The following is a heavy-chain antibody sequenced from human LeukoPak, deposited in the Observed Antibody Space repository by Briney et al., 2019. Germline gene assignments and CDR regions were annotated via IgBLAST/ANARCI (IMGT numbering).Heavy chain of an antibody. CDR2: INHSGST. CDR1: GGSFSGYY. V-gene: IGHV4-34*01. Sequence: SETLSLTCAVYGGSFSGYYWSWIRQPPGKGLEWIGEINHSGSTNYNPSLKSRVTMSVDTSKNQFSLKLSSVTAADTAVYYCARDERQYYYDSSGYYRDWGQGTLVTVSS. J-gene: IGHJ4*02. D-gene: IGHD3-22*01. CDR3: ARDERQYYYDSSGYYRD.